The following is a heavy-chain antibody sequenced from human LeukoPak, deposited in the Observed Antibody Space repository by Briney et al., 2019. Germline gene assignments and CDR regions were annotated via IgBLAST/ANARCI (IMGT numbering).Heavy chain of an antibody. CDR3: ARGPGSSYFDY. D-gene: IGHD3-10*01. CDR1: GGSISSGSYY. J-gene: IGHJ4*02. CDR2: IYTSGST. V-gene: IGHV4-61*02. Sequence: SQTLSLTCTVSGGSISSGSYYWSWIRQPAGKGLEWIGRIYTSGSTNYNPSLKSRVTISVDTSKNQFSLKLSSVTAADTAVYYCARGPGSSYFDYWGQGTLVTVSS.